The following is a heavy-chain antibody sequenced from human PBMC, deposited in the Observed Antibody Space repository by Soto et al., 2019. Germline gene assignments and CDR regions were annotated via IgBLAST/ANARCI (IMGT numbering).Heavy chain of an antibody. Sequence: HPGGSLRLSCSASGFTFSTYSLHWVRQAPGKGLEWVAVVSPDGSRKYYPDSVKGRFTISRDNSESTVYLQMNSLRADDTAVYFCARDVWDCSNSCFFSGMDVWGQGTTVTVSS. CDR1: GFTFSTYS. CDR2: VSPDGSRK. D-gene: IGHD2-2*01. CDR3: ARDVWDCSNSCFFSGMDV. J-gene: IGHJ6*02. V-gene: IGHV3-30-3*01.